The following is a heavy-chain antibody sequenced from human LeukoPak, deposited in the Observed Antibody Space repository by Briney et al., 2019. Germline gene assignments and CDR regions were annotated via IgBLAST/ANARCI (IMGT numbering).Heavy chain of an antibody. CDR3: ARDSTRGWLHRAFDI. CDR2: IYYSGST. CDR1: GGSISSYY. J-gene: IGHJ3*02. Sequence: PSETLSLTCTASGGSISSYYWSWIRQPPGKGLEWIGYIYYSGSTNYNPSLKSRVTISVDTSKNQFSLKLSSVTAADTAVYYCARDSTRGWLHRAFDIWGQGTMVTVSS. D-gene: IGHD5-24*01. V-gene: IGHV4-59*01.